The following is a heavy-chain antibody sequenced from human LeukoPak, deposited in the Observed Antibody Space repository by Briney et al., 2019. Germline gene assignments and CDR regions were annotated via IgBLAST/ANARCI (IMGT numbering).Heavy chain of an antibody. Sequence: ASETLSLTCAVSGGSISSGGYSWSWIRQPPGKGLEWIGYIYHSGSTYYNPSLKSRVTISVDRSKNQFSLKLSSVTAADTAVYYCARARRDGYNWWRWVDYWGQGTLVTVSS. CDR1: GGSISSGGYS. V-gene: IGHV4-30-2*01. CDR3: ARARRDGYNWWRWVDY. J-gene: IGHJ4*02. CDR2: IYHSGST. D-gene: IGHD5-24*01.